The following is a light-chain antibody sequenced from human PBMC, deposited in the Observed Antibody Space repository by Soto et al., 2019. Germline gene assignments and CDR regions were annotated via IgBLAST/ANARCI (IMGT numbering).Light chain of an antibody. J-gene: IGLJ1*01. Sequence: QSVLTQPPSTSGTPGQRVTISCSGSSSYIGSNTVNWYQHLPGTAPKLLIYSNNQRPSGVPDRFSGSKSGTSASLAVSGLQSEDDADYYCAAWDASLNGYVFGTGTKLTVL. CDR2: SNN. CDR1: SSYIGSNT. CDR3: AAWDASLNGYV. V-gene: IGLV1-44*01.